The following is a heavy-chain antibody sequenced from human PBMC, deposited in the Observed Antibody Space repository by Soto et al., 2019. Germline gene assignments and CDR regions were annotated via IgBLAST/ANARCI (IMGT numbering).Heavy chain of an antibody. V-gene: IGHV4-59*01. CDR3: ARGRIGGGTDY. CDR2: IYYSGST. J-gene: IGHJ4*02. CDR1: GGSISSYY. Sequence: QVQLQESGPGLVKPSETLSLTCTVSGGSISSYYWSWIRQPPGKGLEWIGYIYYSGSTNYNPSLKSRVTISVDTSKNQFSLKLSSVTAADTAVYYCARGRIGGGTDYWGQGTLVTVSS. D-gene: IGHD1-1*01.